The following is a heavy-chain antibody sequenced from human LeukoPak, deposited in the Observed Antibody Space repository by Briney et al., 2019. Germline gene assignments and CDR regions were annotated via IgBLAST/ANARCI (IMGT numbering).Heavy chain of an antibody. J-gene: IGHJ4*02. V-gene: IGHV1-46*01. CDR2: INPSGGGT. CDR1: EYTFTSYY. CDR3: ASGAAAGTFSIGY. Sequence: GASVKVSCKASEYTFTSYYMHWVRQAPGQGLEWMGIINPSGGGTSYSQKFQGRVTMTTDTSTSTLYMELSSLRSEDTAVYYCASGAAAGTFSIGYWGQGTLLTVSS. D-gene: IGHD6-13*01.